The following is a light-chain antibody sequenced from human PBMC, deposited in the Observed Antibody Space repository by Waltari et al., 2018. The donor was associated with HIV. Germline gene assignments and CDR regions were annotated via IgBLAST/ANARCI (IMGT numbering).Light chain of an antibody. CDR2: RTS. CDR1: ETVGTH. CDR3: HQAYTVPWS. V-gene: IGKV1-39*01. Sequence: ILLTQSPSSLSGSVGARVSMTCRASETVGTHLNWYQLKPGQAPRVLISRTSILQSGVPSRFSGSSSGSDFTLTISDLQPEDVATYYCHQAYTVPWSFGQGT. J-gene: IGKJ1*01.